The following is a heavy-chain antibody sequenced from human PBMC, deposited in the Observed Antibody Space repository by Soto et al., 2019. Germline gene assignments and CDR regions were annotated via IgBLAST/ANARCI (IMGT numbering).Heavy chain of an antibody. J-gene: IGHJ4*02. V-gene: IGHV3-21*02. Sequence: EVQLAESGGGLVKPGGSLRLACVASGFTFRVNHMNWVRQAPGKGLEWVASITSRSDYLYYAESVRGRFTISRDNGKNSLFLEMNSLRAEDTAVYFCVRAYSYSRGFEHWGQGTKVVVSS. CDR3: VRAYSYSRGFEH. CDR1: GFTFRVNH. D-gene: IGHD3-10*01. CDR2: ITSRSDYL.